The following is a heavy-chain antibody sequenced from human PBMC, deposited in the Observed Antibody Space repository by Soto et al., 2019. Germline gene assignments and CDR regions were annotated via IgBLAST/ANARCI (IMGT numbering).Heavy chain of an antibody. J-gene: IGHJ5*02. D-gene: IGHD3-16*01. CDR1: GYTFTTYY. Sequence: VQLVQSGAEVKKPGASVKISCKASGYTFTTYYIHWVRQAPGQGLEWVGILNPSGGSTSNAQKFQGRVTMTRDMSTDTAFMELSSLRSEDTAVYYCARGVGGEPRLNWFDPWGPGTLVTVSS. CDR2: LNPSGGST. CDR3: ARGVGGEPRLNWFDP. V-gene: IGHV1-46*01.